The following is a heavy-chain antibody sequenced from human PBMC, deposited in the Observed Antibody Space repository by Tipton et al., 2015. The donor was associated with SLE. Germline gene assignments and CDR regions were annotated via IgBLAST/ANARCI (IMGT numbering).Heavy chain of an antibody. CDR2: IYTSGST. CDR3: AREKVGIGVDY. V-gene: IGHV4-61*02. D-gene: IGHD2-21*01. CDR1: GGSISSGSYY. J-gene: IGHJ4*02. Sequence: TLSLTCTVSGGSISSGSYYWSWIRQPAGKGLEWIGRIYTSGSTNYNPSLKSRVTISVDTSKNQFSLKLGPMTAADTAVYYCAREKVGIGVDYWGQGTLVTVSS.